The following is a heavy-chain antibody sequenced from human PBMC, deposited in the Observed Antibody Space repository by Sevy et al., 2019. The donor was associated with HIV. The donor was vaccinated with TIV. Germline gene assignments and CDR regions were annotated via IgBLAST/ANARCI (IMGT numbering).Heavy chain of an antibody. CDR1: EFTFSGAW. V-gene: IGHV3-15*01. Sequence: GGSLRLSCLGSEFTFSGAWMNWVRQAPGKGLEWVGRIKSKTDGGTTDYAAPVKGRFTISRDDSKNTLYLQMNSLKTEDTAVYYCTTDGVAWQQLVITIWGQGTLVTVSS. CDR3: TTDGVAWQQLVITI. D-gene: IGHD6-13*01. CDR2: IKSKTDGGTT. J-gene: IGHJ4*02.